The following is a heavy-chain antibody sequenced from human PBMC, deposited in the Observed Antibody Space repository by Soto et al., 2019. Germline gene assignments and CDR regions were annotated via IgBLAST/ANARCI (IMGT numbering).Heavy chain of an antibody. V-gene: IGHV3-30-3*02. J-gene: IGHJ6*02. CDR1: GFTFSSYA. D-gene: IGHD3-10*01. CDR2: ISSDGSNE. Sequence: GGSLRLSCAASGFTFSSYAIHWVRQAPGKGLEWVAVISSDGSNEYYADSVKGRFAISRDNSKNTLYLQMNSLRAEDTAVYYCAKDWAYGSGNLMDIWGQGTTVTVSS. CDR3: AKDWAYGSGNLMDI.